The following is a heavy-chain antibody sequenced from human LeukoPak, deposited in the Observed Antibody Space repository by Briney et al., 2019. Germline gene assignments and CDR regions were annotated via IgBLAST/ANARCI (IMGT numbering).Heavy chain of an antibody. J-gene: IGHJ4*02. Sequence: GGSLRLSCAASGFTFSSYAMSWVRQAPGKGLEWVSAISGSGGSTYYADSVKGRFTISRDNSKNTLYLQMNSLRAEDTPVYYCAKATRIITMIVVVIPYYFDYWGQGTLVTVSS. CDR1: GFTFSSYA. CDR2: ISGSGGST. V-gene: IGHV3-23*01. D-gene: IGHD3-22*01. CDR3: AKATRIITMIVVVIPYYFDY.